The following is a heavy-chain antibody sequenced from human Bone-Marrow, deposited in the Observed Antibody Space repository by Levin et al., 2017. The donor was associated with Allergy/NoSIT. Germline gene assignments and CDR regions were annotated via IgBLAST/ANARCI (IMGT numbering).Heavy chain of an antibody. CDR3: ARDNGEVPTHIYYYYYYGMDV. Sequence: GGSLRLSCKASGANLSTNVINWVRQAPGQGLEWMGGIIPLYGTTNYAQRFQDRVTITVDMSTSTTFMDLNNLRFEDTAVYFCARDNGEVPTHIYYYYYYGMDVWGQGTTVIVSS. CDR2: IIPLYGTT. V-gene: IGHV1-69*06. J-gene: IGHJ6*02. CDR1: GANLSTNV. D-gene: IGHD3-3*01.